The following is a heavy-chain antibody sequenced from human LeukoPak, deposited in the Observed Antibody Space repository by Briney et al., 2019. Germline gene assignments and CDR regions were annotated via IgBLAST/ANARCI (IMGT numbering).Heavy chain of an antibody. CDR1: GYDFTGHY. D-gene: IGHD2-2*03. J-gene: IGHJ6*03. V-gene: IGHV1-2*02. CDR2: IDPRRGGT. Sequence: GASVKVSCKASGYDFTGHYVHWVRQAPGQGLEWMGWIDPRRGGTIYTQKFQGRVTMTRDTAISTAYMELRRLKSDDTAVYYCAREVLVYGLDVWGNGTAVAVS. CDR3: AREVLVYGLDV.